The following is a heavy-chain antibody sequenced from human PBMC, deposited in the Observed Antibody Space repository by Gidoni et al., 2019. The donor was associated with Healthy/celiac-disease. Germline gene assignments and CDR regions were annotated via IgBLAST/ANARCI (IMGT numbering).Heavy chain of an antibody. CDR3: ARDFDGQWLQTYFDY. CDR1: GYSISSGYY. V-gene: IGHV4-38-2*02. CDR2: IYHSGST. Sequence: QVQLQESGPGLVKPSETLSLTCAVSGYSISSGYYWGWIRQPPGKGLEWIGSIYHSGSTYYNPSLKSRVTISVDTSKNQFSLKLSSVTAADTAVYYCARDFDGQWLQTYFDYWGQGTLVTVSS. J-gene: IGHJ4*02. D-gene: IGHD6-19*01.